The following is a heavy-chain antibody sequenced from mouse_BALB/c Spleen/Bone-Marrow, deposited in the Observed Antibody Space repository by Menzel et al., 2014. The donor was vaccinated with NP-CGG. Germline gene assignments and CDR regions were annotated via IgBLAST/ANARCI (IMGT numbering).Heavy chain of an antibody. V-gene: IGHV5-17*02. Sequence: VQLKQSGGGLVQPGGSRKLSCAASGFTFSSFGMHWVRQAPEKGLEWVAYISSGSSTIYYADTVKGRFTISRDNPKNTLFLQMTSLRSEDTAMYYCARKHYCSGFAYWGQGTLVTVSA. CDR2: ISSGSSTI. CDR1: GFTFSSFG. CDR3: ARKHYCSGFAY. D-gene: IGHD3-2*02. J-gene: IGHJ3*01.